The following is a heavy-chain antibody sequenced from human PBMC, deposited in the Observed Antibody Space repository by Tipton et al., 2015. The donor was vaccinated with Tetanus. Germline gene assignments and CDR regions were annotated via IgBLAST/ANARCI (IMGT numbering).Heavy chain of an antibody. J-gene: IGHJ5*02. CDR3: TTAHIVVVTAIP. Sequence: PGLSCAASGFAFSNAWMSWVRQAPGKGLEWVGRIKSKTDGGTTDYAAPVKGRFTISRDDSKNTLYLQMNSLKTEDTAVYYCTTAHIVVVTAIPWGQGTLVTVSS. CDR2: IKSKTDGGTT. D-gene: IGHD2-21*02. V-gene: IGHV3-15*01. CDR1: GFAFSNAW.